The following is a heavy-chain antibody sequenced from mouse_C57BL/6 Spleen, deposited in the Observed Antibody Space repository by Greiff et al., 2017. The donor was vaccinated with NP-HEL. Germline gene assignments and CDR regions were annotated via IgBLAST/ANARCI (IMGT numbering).Heavy chain of an antibody. CDR1: GYTFTSYW. D-gene: IGHD1-1*01. CDR2: IDPSDSYT. CDR3: ARRGDYGSGFAY. Sequence: VQLQQPGAELVRPGTSVKLSCKASGYTFTSYWMHWVKQRPGQGLEWIGVIDPSDSYTNYNQKFKGKATLTVDTSSSTAYMQLSSLTSEDSAVYYCARRGDYGSGFAYWGQGTLVTVSA. V-gene: IGHV1-59*01. J-gene: IGHJ3*01.